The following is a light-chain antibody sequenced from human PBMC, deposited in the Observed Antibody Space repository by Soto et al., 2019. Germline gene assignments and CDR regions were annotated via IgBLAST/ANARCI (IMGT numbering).Light chain of an antibody. Sequence: EFVLTQSPGTLSLSPGERATLSCRASQTVRNNYLAWYQQKPGQAPRLLIYDASSRATGIPDRFSGGGSGTDFTLTISRLEPEDFAVYCCQQFDGSLWTFGPGTKVDIK. CDR3: QQFDGSLWT. V-gene: IGKV3-20*01. J-gene: IGKJ1*01. CDR1: QTVRNNY. CDR2: DAS.